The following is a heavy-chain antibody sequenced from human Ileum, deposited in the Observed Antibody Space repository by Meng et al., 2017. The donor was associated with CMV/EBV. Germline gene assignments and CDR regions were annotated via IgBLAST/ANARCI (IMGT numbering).Heavy chain of an antibody. Sequence: LSLSCPGSTFTFSNYPMAWVRQAPGKGLEWVSSITANGGTTFYADSLKGRFTISRDNSRSTLFLQMNSLRADDTAVYYCAKGDYVFDNWGHGTLVTVSS. V-gene: IGHV3-23*01. J-gene: IGHJ4*01. CDR2: ITANGGTT. CDR3: AKGDYVFDN. D-gene: IGHD4-17*01. CDR1: TFTFSNYP.